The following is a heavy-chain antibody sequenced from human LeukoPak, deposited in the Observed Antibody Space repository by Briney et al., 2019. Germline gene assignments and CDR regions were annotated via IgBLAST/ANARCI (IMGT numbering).Heavy chain of an antibody. J-gene: IGHJ5*02. CDR1: GFTFSDYY. CDR2: ISSSGSTI. Sequence: GGSLRLSCAASGFTFSDYYMSWIHQAPGKGLEWVSYISSSGSTIYYADSVKGRFTISRDNAKNSLYLQMNSLRAEDTAVYYCARDSVVLWFGEFPWGQGTLVTVSS. CDR3: ARDSVVLWFGEFP. D-gene: IGHD3-10*01. V-gene: IGHV3-11*01.